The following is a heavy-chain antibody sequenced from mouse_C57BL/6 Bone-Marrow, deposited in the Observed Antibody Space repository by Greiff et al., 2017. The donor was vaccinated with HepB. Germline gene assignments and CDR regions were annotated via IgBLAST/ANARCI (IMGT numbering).Heavy chain of an antibody. D-gene: IGHD3-2*02. CDR1: GYTFTDYN. V-gene: IGHV1-18*01. CDR2: INPNNGGT. Sequence: VQLQQSGPELVKPGASVKIPCKASGYTFTDYNMDWVKQSHGKSLEWIGDINPNNGGTIYNQKFKGKATLTVDKSSSTAYMELRSLTSEDTAVYYCARAGTAQARYYYAMDYWGQGTSVTVSS. J-gene: IGHJ4*01. CDR3: ARAGTAQARYYYAMDY.